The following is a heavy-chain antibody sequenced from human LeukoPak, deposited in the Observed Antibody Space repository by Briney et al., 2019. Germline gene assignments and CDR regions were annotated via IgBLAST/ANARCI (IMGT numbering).Heavy chain of an antibody. CDR1: GYTFTSYA. Sequence: ASVKVSCKASGYTFTSYAMHWVRQAPGQRLEWMGWINAGNGNTKYSQELQGRVTITRDTSASTAYMELSSLRSEDMAVYYCARGGGRGYYYYYYMDVWGKGTTVTVSS. CDR2: INAGNGNT. CDR3: ARGGGRGYYYYYYMDV. V-gene: IGHV1-3*03. J-gene: IGHJ6*03.